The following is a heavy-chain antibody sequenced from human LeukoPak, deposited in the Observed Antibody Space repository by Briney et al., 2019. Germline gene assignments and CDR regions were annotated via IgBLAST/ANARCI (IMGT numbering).Heavy chain of an antibody. CDR3: ARVSGHYYYYMDV. CDR2: IYDSGST. Sequence: SETLSLTCAVYGGSFSGYYWSWIRQPPGKGLEWIGYIYDSGSTNYNPSLKSRVTISVDTSKNQFSLKLTSVTAADTAVYYCARVSGHYYYYMDVWGKGTTVTIS. V-gene: IGHV4-59*01. CDR1: GGSFSGYY. J-gene: IGHJ6*03.